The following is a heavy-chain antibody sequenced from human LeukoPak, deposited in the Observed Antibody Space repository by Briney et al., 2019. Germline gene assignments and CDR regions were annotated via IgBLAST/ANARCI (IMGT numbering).Heavy chain of an antibody. D-gene: IGHD2-15*01. J-gene: IGHJ4*02. CDR1: GFTFSSYA. CDR3: ARVKGGGGFDY. Sequence: GRSLRLSCAASGFTFSSYAMRWVRQAPGKGLEWVAVISYDGSNKYYADSVKGRFTISRDNSKNTLYLQMNSLRAEDTAVYYCARVKGGGGFDYWGQGTLVTVSS. V-gene: IGHV3-30*04. CDR2: ISYDGSNK.